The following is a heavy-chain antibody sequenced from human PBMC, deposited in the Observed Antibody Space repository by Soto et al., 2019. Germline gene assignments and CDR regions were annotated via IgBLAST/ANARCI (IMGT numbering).Heavy chain of an antibody. CDR3: AYSANPRYFFDP. D-gene: IGHD5-18*01. V-gene: IGHV1-69*12. J-gene: IGHJ5*02. CDR1: GGSFRSYA. CDR2: IIPIFGTP. Sequence: QVQLVQSGAEVKKPGSSVKVSCKASGGSFRSYAVNWVRQAPGQGLECLGGIIPIFGTPNYAQKFHGRVSITADESTSTVYMDLISLTSEDTAVYYCAYSANPRYFFDPWGQGTLVTVSS.